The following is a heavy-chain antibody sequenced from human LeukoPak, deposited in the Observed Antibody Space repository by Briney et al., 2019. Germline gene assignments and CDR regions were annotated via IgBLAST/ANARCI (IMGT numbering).Heavy chain of an antibody. CDR3: ARASSETYSETDY. CDR1: GFTFSDYY. Sequence: GGSLGLSCAASGFTFSDYYMSWVRQAPGNGLQWVSYISSSGSTIYYADSVKGRFTISRDNAKNSLYLQMNSLRAEDTAVYYCARASSETYSETDYWGQGTLVTVSS. D-gene: IGHD1-26*01. CDR2: ISSSGSTI. J-gene: IGHJ4*02. V-gene: IGHV3-11*04.